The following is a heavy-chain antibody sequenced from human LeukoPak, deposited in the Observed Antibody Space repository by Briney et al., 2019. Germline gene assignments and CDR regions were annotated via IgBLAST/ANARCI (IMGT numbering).Heavy chain of an antibody. V-gene: IGHV4-59*01. J-gene: IGHJ4*02. CDR1: GGSISSYY. Sequence: SETLSLTCTVSGGSISSYYWSWIRQPPGKGLEWIGHIYYSGSTNYNPSLKSRVTISVDTSKNQFSLKLSSVTAADTAVYYCARGGDYYDSSGYRHWGQGTLDTVSS. CDR3: ARGGDYYDSSGYRH. CDR2: IYYSGST. D-gene: IGHD3-22*01.